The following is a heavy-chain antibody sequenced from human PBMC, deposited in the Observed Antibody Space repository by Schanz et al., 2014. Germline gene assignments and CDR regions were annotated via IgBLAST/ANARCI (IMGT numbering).Heavy chain of an antibody. CDR3: ARDGGRDGYNLAFDV. CDR1: GFTFSNYA. J-gene: IGHJ3*01. V-gene: IGHV3-23*04. CDR2: ISGSGGDT. D-gene: IGHD5-12*01. Sequence: EVKLVESGGAVVRPGGSLRLSCAASGFTFSNYAMHWVRQAPGKGPEWVSAISGSGGDTYYADSVKGRFTISRDNSKNTLFLQMNSLRAEDTAVYFCARDGGRDGYNLAFDVWGQGTLVTVSS.